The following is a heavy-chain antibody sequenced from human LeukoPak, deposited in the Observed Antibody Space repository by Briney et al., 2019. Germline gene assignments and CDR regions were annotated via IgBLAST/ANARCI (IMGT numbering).Heavy chain of an antibody. CDR3: ARGQNYYDSSGYYYNY. V-gene: IGHV1-2*06. CDR1: AYTLTDYY. CDR2: ISPHSGGT. J-gene: IGHJ4*02. D-gene: IGHD3-22*01. Sequence: ASVKVSCKASAYTLTDYYIHWVRQAPGQGLEWMGRISPHSGGTNYVQKFQGRVTMTRDTSISTVYMELSSLRSDDTAVYYCARGQNYYDSSGYYYNYWGQGTLVTVSS.